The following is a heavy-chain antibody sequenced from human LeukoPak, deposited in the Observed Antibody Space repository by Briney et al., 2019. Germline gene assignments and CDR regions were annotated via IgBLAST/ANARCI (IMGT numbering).Heavy chain of an antibody. J-gene: IGHJ5*02. Sequence: SVKVSCKASGFTFTSSAVQWVRQARGQRLEWIGWIVVGSGNTNYAQKFQERVTITRDMSTSTAYMELSSLRSEDTAVYYCAASVARRPWSGSWGQGTLVTVSS. V-gene: IGHV1-58*01. CDR3: AASVARRPWSGS. CDR2: IVVGSGNT. D-gene: IGHD3-3*01. CDR1: GFTFTSSA.